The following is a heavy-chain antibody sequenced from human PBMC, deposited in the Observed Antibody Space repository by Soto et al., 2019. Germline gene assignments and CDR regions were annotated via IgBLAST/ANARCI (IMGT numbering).Heavy chain of an antibody. CDR3: AATFRRDLYGMDV. D-gene: IGHD3-10*01. CDR1: GYTFTSYA. Sequence: GASVKVACKASGYTFTSYAMHWVRQAPGQRLEWMGIINPSGGSTNYAQKFQERVTITRDMSTSTAYMELSSLRSEDTAVYYCAATFRRDLYGMDVWRQGTTVTVSS. J-gene: IGHJ6*02. V-gene: IGHV1-46*01. CDR2: INPSGGST.